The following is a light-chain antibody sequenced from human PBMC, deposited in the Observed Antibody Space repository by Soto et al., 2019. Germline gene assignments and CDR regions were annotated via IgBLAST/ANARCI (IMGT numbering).Light chain of an antibody. CDR1: QSVLYSSNNKNY. J-gene: IGKJ4*01. CDR3: QQYYSALT. CDR2: WAS. V-gene: IGKV4-1*01. Sequence: DIVMTQSPDSLAVSLGERATINCKSSQSVLYSSNNKNYLAWYQQKPGQPPKLLIYWASTREYGVPDRFSGSGSGTDFTLTISSLQAEDGAVYYCQQYYSALTFGGGTKVEIK.